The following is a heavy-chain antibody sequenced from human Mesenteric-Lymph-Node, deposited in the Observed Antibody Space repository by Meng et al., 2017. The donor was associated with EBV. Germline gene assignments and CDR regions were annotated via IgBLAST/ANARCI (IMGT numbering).Heavy chain of an antibody. CDR3: TKDGSTVTTWIF. CDR2: INPNTGAT. Sequence: QGQLVQSGAEVKKPGASVKVSCKASGYTFTNYYMHWVRQAPGQGLEWMGRINPNTGATDYAQRFQGRVTVTVDTSISTGYMELSSLRPDDTAVYYCTKDGSTVTTWIFWGQGTLVTVSS. V-gene: IGHV1-2*06. J-gene: IGHJ4*02. D-gene: IGHD4-17*01. CDR1: GYTFTNYY.